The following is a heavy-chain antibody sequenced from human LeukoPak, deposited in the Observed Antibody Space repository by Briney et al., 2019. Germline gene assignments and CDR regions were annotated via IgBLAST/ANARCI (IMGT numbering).Heavy chain of an antibody. CDR3: AGGGLRFLEWSAAYYYYGMDV. V-gene: IGHV4-31*02. CDR2: IYYSGST. J-gene: IGHJ6*02. D-gene: IGHD3-3*01. CDR1: GFTFSDYY. Sequence: LRLSCAASGFTFSDYYWSWIRQHPGKGLEWIGYIYYSGSTYYNPSLKSRVTISVDTSKNQFSLKLSSVTAADTAVYYCAGGGLRFLEWSAAYYYYGMDVWGQGTTVTVSS.